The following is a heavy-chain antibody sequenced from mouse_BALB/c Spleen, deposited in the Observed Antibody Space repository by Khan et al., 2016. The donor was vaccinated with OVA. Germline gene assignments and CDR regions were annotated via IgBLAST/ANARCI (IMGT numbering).Heavy chain of an antibody. D-gene: IGHD2-10*01. Sequence: QIQLVQSGPELKRPGETVKISCKASGHTFTKFGMNWVKQAPGKGLKWMGWINTYTGGPTYADDFNGRFAFSLETSANTAYLQINDLKNEDTATYFCARPPYYSYVMDNWGQGTSVTVSS. CDR2: INTYTGGP. CDR3: ARPPYYSYVMDN. V-gene: IGHV9-3-1*01. CDR1: GHTFTKFG. J-gene: IGHJ4*01.